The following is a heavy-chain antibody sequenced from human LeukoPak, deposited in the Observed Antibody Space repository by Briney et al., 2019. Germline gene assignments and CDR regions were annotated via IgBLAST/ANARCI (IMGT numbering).Heavy chain of an antibody. CDR2: IDPNSGGT. Sequence: ASVKVSCKASGYTFTGYYMHWVRQAPGQGLEWMGWIDPNSGGTNYAQKFQDRVTMTRDTSISTAYMELSRLRSDDTAVYYCARGFKRQQLVLGYWGQGTLVTVSS. CDR1: GYTFTGYY. D-gene: IGHD6-13*01. V-gene: IGHV1-2*02. J-gene: IGHJ4*02. CDR3: ARGFKRQQLVLGY.